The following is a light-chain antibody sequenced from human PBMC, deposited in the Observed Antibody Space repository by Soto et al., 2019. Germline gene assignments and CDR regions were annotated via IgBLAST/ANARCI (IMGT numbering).Light chain of an antibody. CDR2: ASS. CDR3: QQHGSSLT. J-gene: IGKJ4*01. Sequence: EIVLTQSPGTLSLSPGERASLSCRASQSVSNSYLAWYQQKPGQAPRLLIYASSSRATGIPDRFSGSGSGTEFTLTISRLEPEDFAVYYFQQHGSSLTFGGGTNVEIK. V-gene: IGKV3-20*01. CDR1: QSVSNSY.